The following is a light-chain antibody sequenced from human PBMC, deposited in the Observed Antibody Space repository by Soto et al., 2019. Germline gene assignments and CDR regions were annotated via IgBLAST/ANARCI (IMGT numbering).Light chain of an antibody. CDR1: RNINGNY. Sequence: EIVFTQSPGTLSLSPWERATLSCRASRNINGNYLGWYQLKRXXAXRLLIYGTSTRATGIPDRFSGSGSGTNFTLTISRLEPEDFAVYYCQQYGSSPWPFGQGTRLEIK. CDR3: QQYGSSPWP. J-gene: IGKJ5*01. V-gene: IGKV3-20*01. CDR2: GTS.